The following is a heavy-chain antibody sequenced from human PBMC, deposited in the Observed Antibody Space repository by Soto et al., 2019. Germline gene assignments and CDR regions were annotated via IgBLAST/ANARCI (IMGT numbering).Heavy chain of an antibody. CDR2: INPNSGGA. CDR3: AREAENSSYYGMDV. J-gene: IGHJ6*02. V-gene: IGHV1-2*02. Sequence: ASVKVSCKAAGYTFTGHYIHWVRQAPGRGLEWMGRINPNSGGANYAQKFQGRVTLTRDTSISTASMEVRRLRSDDTAVYFCAREAENSSYYGMDVWGQGTTVTVPS. CDR1: GYTFTGHY.